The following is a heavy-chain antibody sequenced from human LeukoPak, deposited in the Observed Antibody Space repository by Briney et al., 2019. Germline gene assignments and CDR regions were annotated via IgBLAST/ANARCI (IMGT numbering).Heavy chain of an antibody. Sequence: SETLSLTCSVAGYSVSSGYYWGWIRQSPGKGLEWIGSMYHSGTTYYNPSLKSRVTLSVDTSKNQFSLKLSSLTATDTAVYYCARARPGDYGYYYYYMDVWGKGTTVTISS. J-gene: IGHJ6*03. CDR3: ARARPGDYGYYYYYMDV. CDR2: MYHSGTT. D-gene: IGHD4-17*01. CDR1: GYSVSSGYY. V-gene: IGHV4-38-2*02.